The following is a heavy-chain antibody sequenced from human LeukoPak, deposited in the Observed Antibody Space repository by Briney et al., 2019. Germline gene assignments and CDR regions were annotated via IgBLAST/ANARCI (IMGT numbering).Heavy chain of an antibody. CDR2: IYYSGST. J-gene: IGHJ5*02. CDR1: GGSISSSSYY. V-gene: IGHV4-39*01. Sequence: SETLSLTCTVSGGSISSSSYYWGWIRQPPGKGLEWIGSIYYSGSTYYNPSLKSRVTISVDTSKNQFSLKLSSVTAADTAVYYCARHELTMVRGVKADSWFDPWGQGTLVTVSS. CDR3: ARHELTMVRGVKADSWFDP. D-gene: IGHD3-10*01.